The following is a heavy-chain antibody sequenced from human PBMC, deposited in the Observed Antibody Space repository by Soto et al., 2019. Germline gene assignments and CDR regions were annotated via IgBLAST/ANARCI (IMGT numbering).Heavy chain of an antibody. CDR1: GYTFTSYA. Sequence: ASVKVSCNASGYTFTSYAMHWVRQAPGQRLEWMGWINAGNGNTKYSQKFQGRVTITRDTSASTAYMELSSLRSEDTAVYYCAKEEYSSTFFVSYYYYGMDVWGQGTTVTVSS. D-gene: IGHD6-6*01. V-gene: IGHV1-3*01. J-gene: IGHJ6*02. CDR2: INAGNGNT. CDR3: AKEEYSSTFFVSYYYYGMDV.